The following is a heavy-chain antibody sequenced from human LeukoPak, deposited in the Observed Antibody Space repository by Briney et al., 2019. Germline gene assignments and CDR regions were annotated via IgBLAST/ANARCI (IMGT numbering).Heavy chain of an antibody. CDR3: GRRGYEVYDIPY. CDR1: GYRFTDYL. V-gene: IGHV1-2*02. D-gene: IGHD5/OR15-5a*01. CDR2: INPSNGVT. J-gene: IGHJ4*02. Sequence: ASVKVSCKATGYRFTDYLIHWVRQAPGQGLEWVGGINPSNGVTNFAQEFRDRVTMTRDSSINTAYLELTSLTSEDTAIHYCGRRGYEVYDIPYWGQGSLVTVPS.